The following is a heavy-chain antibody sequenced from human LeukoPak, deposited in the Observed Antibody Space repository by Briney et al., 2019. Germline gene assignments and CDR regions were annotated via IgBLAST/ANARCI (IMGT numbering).Heavy chain of an antibody. CDR1: GYTLTSYG. D-gene: IGHD6-19*01. Sequence: ASVKVSCTASGYTLTSYGISWVRQAPGQGLEWMGWISAYNGNTNYAQKLQGRVTMTTDTSTSTAYMGLRSLRSDDAAVYYCARDLGDIAVAGTWFDYWGQGTLVTVSS. CDR3: ARDLGDIAVAGTWFDY. J-gene: IGHJ4*02. V-gene: IGHV1-18*04. CDR2: ISAYNGNT.